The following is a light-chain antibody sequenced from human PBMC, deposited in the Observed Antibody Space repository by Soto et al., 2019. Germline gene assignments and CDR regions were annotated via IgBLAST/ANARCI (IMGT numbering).Light chain of an antibody. Sequence: DIQMTQSPSSLSASVGDRVTITCRASQGIGNDLGWYQQQPGKAPKRLIYAASSLQTGVPSRFSGSGSGTEFTLTISSLQPEDFATYYCLQHNSYPRAFGQGTKVEI. CDR1: QGIGND. V-gene: IGKV1-17*01. CDR3: LQHNSYPRA. CDR2: AAS. J-gene: IGKJ1*01.